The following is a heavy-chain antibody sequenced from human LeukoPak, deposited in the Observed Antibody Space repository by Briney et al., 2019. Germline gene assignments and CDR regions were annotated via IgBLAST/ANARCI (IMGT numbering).Heavy chain of an antibody. Sequence: ASVKVSCKASGYTFTSYDINWVRQATGQGLEWMGWMNPNSGNTGYAQKFQGRVTMTRNTSISTAYMELSSVTAADTAVYYCARYQRNNDYFLDVWGQGTTVTVSS. V-gene: IGHV1-8*01. D-gene: IGHD2/OR15-2a*01. CDR2: MNPNSGNT. J-gene: IGHJ6*02. CDR1: GYTFTSYD. CDR3: ARYQRNNDYFLDV.